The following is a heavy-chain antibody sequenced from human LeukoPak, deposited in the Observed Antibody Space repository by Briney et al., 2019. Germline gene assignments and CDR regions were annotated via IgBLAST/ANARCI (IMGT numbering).Heavy chain of an antibody. D-gene: IGHD3-10*01. CDR3: ARDHTVVRGVLDY. CDR2: IYHSGST. CDR1: GGSISSSNW. Sequence: NPSETLSLTCAVSGGSISSSNWWSWVRQPPGKGLEWIGEIYHSGSTNYNPSLKSRVTISVDKSKNQFSLKLSSVTAADTAVYYCARDHTVVRGVLDYWGQGTLVTVSS. J-gene: IGHJ4*02. V-gene: IGHV4-4*02.